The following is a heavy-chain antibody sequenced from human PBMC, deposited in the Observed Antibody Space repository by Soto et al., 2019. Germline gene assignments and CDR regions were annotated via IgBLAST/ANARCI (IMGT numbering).Heavy chain of an antibody. D-gene: IGHD6-6*01. Sequence: SETLSLTCTVSGGSISSYYWSWIRQPPGKGLEWIGYIYYSGSTNYNSSLKSRVTISVDTSKNQFSLKLSSVTAADTAVYYCAGQLREYSSSSLDYWGQGTLVTVSS. J-gene: IGHJ4*02. CDR3: AGQLREYSSSSLDY. CDR1: GGSISSYY. V-gene: IGHV4-59*01. CDR2: IYYSGST.